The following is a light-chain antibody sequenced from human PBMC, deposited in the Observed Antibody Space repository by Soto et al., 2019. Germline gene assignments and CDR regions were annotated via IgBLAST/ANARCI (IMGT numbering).Light chain of an antibody. CDR2: VAS. CDR3: KKSYGTPIT. V-gene: IGKV1-39*01. J-gene: IGKJ5*01. CDR1: QSISRY. Sequence: DIHMLKSPSSQSASVGGRLSITRRASQSISRYLNWYQQKPGKANNLLIYVASSLQSEVPSRFSGSGSGTDFTLTITSLQPEEFATYYCKKSYGTPITVGHGKRLEIK.